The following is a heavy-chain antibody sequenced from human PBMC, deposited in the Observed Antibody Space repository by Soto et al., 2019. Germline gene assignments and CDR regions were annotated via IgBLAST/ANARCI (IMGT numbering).Heavy chain of an antibody. CDR1: GGSISSGDYY. CDR2: IYYSGST. V-gene: IGHV4-30-4*01. J-gene: IGHJ4*02. Sequence: PSETLSLTCTVSGGSISSGDYYWSWIRQPPGKGLEWIGYIYYSGSTYYNPSLKSRVTISVDTSKNQFSLKLTSVTAADTAVYYCARQDNTGRYQSFDYWGQGTLVTVSS. CDR3: ARQDNTGRYQSFDY. D-gene: IGHD1-26*01.